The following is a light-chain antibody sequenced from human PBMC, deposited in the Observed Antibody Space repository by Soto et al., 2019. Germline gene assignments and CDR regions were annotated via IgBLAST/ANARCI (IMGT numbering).Light chain of an antibody. J-gene: IGLJ2*01. V-gene: IGLV1-40*01. CDR1: SSNIGAGYD. CDR3: QSYDSSLSGAVV. CDR2: GNS. Sequence: QSVITQPPSVSWAPGQRVTISCTGSSSNIGAGYDVHWYQQLPGTAPKLLIYGNSNRPSGVPDRFSGSKSGTSASLAITGLQAEDEADYYCQSYDSSLSGAVVFGGGTQLTVL.